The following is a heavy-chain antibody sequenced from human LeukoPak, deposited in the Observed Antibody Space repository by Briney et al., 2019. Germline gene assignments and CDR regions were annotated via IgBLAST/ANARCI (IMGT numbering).Heavy chain of an antibody. J-gene: IGHJ4*02. CDR1: GYTFTGYY. CDR3: ARSYSSSWYEDY. Sequence: ASVKVSCKASGYTFTGYYMHWVRQAPGQGLEWMGWISAYNGNTNYAQKLQGRVTMTTDTSTSTAYMELRSLRSDDTAVYYCARSYSSSWYEDYWGQGTLVTVSS. D-gene: IGHD6-13*01. CDR2: ISAYNGNT. V-gene: IGHV1-18*04.